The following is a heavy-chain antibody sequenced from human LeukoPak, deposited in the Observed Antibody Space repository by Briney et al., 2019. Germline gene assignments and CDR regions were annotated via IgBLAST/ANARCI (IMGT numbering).Heavy chain of an antibody. CDR3: ARVPASMVRGWFDP. CDR1: GFTFSGHC. V-gene: IGHV3-48*01. D-gene: IGHD3-10*01. Sequence: GGSLRLSCAASGFTFSGHCMNWVRQAPGNGLEWVSYISSSTSTIYYAGSVKGRFTISRDNAKNSLYLQMNSLRAEDTAVYYCARVPASMVRGWFDPWGQGTLVTVSS. J-gene: IGHJ5*02. CDR2: ISSSTSTI.